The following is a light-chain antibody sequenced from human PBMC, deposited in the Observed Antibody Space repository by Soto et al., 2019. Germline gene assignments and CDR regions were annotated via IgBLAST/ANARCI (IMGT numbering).Light chain of an antibody. Sequence: EIVLAQSPDTLSLSPGERATLSCRTSPSISTNYLAWYQQKSGQPPRLLIYGASIRATGIPDRFSGSGSGTDFTLTISRLEPEDFAVYYCHQYDSSPLTFGGGAKVEIK. CDR2: GAS. CDR3: HQYDSSPLT. CDR1: PSISTNY. V-gene: IGKV3-20*01. J-gene: IGKJ4*01.